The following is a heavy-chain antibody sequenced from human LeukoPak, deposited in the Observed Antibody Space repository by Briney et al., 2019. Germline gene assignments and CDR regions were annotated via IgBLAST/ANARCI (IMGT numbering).Heavy chain of an antibody. V-gene: IGHV3-13*04. CDR2: IGRGGDT. CDR3: ARGAGTGFDH. D-gene: IGHD6-13*01. CDR1: GFTFSADD. Sequence: GRSLRLSCAASGFTFSADDMHWVRQEPGKGLEWVSGIGRGGDTYYPASVKGRFTISRENAKNSLFLQMNSLRAGDTAVYYCARGAGTGFDHWGQGVLVTVSS. J-gene: IGHJ4*02.